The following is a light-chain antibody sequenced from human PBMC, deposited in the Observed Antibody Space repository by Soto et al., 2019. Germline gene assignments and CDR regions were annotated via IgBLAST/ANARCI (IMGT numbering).Light chain of an antibody. CDR2: GAS. J-gene: IGKJ1*01. CDR1: QHASQT. V-gene: IGKV3-15*01. CDR3: QQYNNWPWT. Sequence: EIVMTQSPGTLSVSPGERVTLSCRASQHASQTLAWYQQKPGQAPRLLIYGASTRATGTPARFSGSGSGRQFTLTISSLQSEDFAVYFCQQYNNWPWTFGQGTKVDI.